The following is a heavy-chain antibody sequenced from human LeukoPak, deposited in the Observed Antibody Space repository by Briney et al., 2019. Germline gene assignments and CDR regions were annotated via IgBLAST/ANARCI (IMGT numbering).Heavy chain of an antibody. CDR2: ISGSGGST. D-gene: IGHD3-3*01. V-gene: IGHV3-23*01. CDR1: GFTFGSYA. J-gene: IGHJ4*02. Sequence: PGGSLRLSCAASGFTFGSYAMSWVRQAPGKGLEWVSAISGSGGSTYYADSVKGRFTISRDNSKNTLYLQMNSLRAEDTAVYYCAKDQAVTIFGVVHPPYYFDYWGQGTLVTVSS. CDR3: AKDQAVTIFGVVHPPYYFDY.